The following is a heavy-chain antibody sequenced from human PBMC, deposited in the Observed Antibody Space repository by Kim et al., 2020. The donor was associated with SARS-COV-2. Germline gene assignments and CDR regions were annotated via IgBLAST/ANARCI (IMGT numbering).Heavy chain of an antibody. J-gene: IGHJ4*02. CDR3: TTDITIFGVVDGDY. CDR2: IKSKTDGGTT. CDR1: GFTFSNAW. V-gene: IGHV3-15*01. Sequence: GGSLRLSCAASGFTFSNAWMSWVRQAPGKGLEWVGRIKSKTDGGTTDYAAPMKGRFTISRDDSKNTLYLQMNSLKTEDTAVYYCTTDITIFGVVDGDYWGQGTLATFPS. D-gene: IGHD3-3*01.